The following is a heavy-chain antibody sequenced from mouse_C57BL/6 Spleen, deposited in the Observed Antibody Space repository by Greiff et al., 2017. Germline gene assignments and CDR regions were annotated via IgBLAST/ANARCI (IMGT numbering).Heavy chain of an antibody. J-gene: IGHJ3*01. CDR3: ATSTAQATPFAY. V-gene: IGHV2-6*01. CDR1: GFSLTSYG. CDR2: IWGVGST. Sequence: QVHVKQSGPGLVAPSQSLSITCTVSGFSLTSYGVDWVRQSPGKGLEWLGVIWGVGSTNYNSALKSRLSISKDNSKSQVFLKMNSLQTDDTAMYYGATSTAQATPFAYWGQGTLVTVSA. D-gene: IGHD3-2*02.